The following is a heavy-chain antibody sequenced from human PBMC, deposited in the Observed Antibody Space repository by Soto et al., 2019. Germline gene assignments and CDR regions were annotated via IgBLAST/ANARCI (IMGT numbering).Heavy chain of an antibody. D-gene: IGHD3-3*01. CDR3: AKEGGDFWSGYPPRGYGMDV. V-gene: IGHV3-23*01. Sequence: EVQLLESGGGLVQPGGSLRLSCAASGFTFSSYAMSWVRQAPGKGLEWVSAISGSGGSTYYADSVKGRFTISRDNSKNTLYLQMNSLRAEDTAVYYCAKEGGDFWSGYPPRGYGMDVWGQGTTVTVSS. CDR2: ISGSGGST. J-gene: IGHJ6*02. CDR1: GFTFSSYA.